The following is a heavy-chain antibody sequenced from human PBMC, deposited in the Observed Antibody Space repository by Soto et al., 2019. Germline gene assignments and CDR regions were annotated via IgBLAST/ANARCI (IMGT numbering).Heavy chain of an antibody. Sequence: EVQLVESGGDFVKPGGSLRVSCAVSGFSFSNAWMSWVRQAPGKGLEWVGRIKSRADGGTTDYTAPEKGRFTISRDDSKNTLFLQMKGLNTEDTDVYYCTAHLAEFFPLDYWGQGTLVTVSS. J-gene: IGHJ4*02. CDR3: TAHLAEFFPLDY. D-gene: IGHD3-16*01. V-gene: IGHV3-15*01. CDR2: IKSRADGGTT. CDR1: GFSFSNAW.